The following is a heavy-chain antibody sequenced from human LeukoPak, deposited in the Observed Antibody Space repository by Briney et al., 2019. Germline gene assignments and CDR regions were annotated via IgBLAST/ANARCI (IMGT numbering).Heavy chain of an antibody. J-gene: IGHJ4*02. CDR1: GFTVSSNY. CDR2: IYGSTSA. CDR3: ARLNFGDDY. V-gene: IGHV3-66*01. Sequence: GESLRLSCAASGFTVSSNYINWVRQAPGKGLEWVSLIYGSTSADYADSVKGRFTISRDTSMNTVYLQMNSLRAEDTAVYYCARLNFGDDYWGQGTLVTVSS. D-gene: IGHD4-17*01.